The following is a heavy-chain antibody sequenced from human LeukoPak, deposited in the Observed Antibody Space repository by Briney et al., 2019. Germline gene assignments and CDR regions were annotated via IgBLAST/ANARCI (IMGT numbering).Heavy chain of an antibody. J-gene: IGHJ4*03. Sequence: GGSLRLSCAASGFTFSNAWMSWVRQAPGKGLEWVGRIKSKTDGGTTDYAAPVKGRFTISRDDSKNTLYLQMNSLKTEDTAVDYFNTMGIGSSGPLMELRGQGTLGNGSS. D-gene: IGHD6-13*01. CDR1: GFTFSNAW. CDR2: IKSKTDGGTT. CDR3: NTMGIGSSGPLMEL. V-gene: IGHV3-15*01.